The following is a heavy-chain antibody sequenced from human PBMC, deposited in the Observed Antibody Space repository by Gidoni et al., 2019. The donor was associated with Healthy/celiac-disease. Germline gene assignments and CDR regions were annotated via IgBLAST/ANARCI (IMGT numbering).Heavy chain of an antibody. V-gene: IGHV3-30*02. Sequence: QVQLVESGGGGVQPGGYLRLSWEASGFTFSSYGMHWVRQAPGKGLEWVAFIRYDGSNKYYADSVKGRFTISRDNSKNTLYLQMNSLRAEDTAVYYCAKDWTYYYGSGSYSWGQGTLVTVSS. CDR3: AKDWTYYYGSGSYS. D-gene: IGHD3-10*01. J-gene: IGHJ5*02. CDR1: GFTFSSYG. CDR2: IRYDGSNK.